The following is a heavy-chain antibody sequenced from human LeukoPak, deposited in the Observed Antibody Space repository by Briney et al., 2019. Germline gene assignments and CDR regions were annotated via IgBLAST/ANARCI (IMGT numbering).Heavy chain of an antibody. J-gene: IGHJ4*02. Sequence: KPSETLSLTCTVSGASISSYYWSWIRQPAGKGLEWIGRISDSASTNYNPSLKSRVTISVDTSKNQFSLKLSSVTAADTAVYYCARGKSNFWSGYYYFDYWGQGTLVTVSS. D-gene: IGHD3-3*01. V-gene: IGHV4-4*07. CDR2: ISDSAST. CDR3: ARGKSNFWSGYYYFDY. CDR1: GASISSYY.